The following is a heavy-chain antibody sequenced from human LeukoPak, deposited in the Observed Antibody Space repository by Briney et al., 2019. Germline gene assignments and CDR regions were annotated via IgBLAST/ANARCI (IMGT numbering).Heavy chain of an antibody. CDR3: ARGGYSYGPGSLAY. CDR1: EFTFISYA. D-gene: IGHD5-18*01. CDR2: ISSNGGST. V-gene: IGHV3-64*01. Sequence: GGSLRLSGEASEFTFISYAMHWFRQAPGKGLEYVSAISSNGGSTYYANSVKGRFTISRDNSKNTLYLQMGSLRAEDMAVYYCARGGYSYGPGSLAYWGQGTLVTVSS. J-gene: IGHJ4*02.